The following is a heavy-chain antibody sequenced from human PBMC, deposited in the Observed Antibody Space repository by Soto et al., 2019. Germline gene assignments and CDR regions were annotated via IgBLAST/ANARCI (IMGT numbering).Heavy chain of an antibody. V-gene: IGHV1-69*12. D-gene: IGHD3-10*01. CDR2: IIPIFGTA. Sequence: QVQLVQSGAEVKKPGSSVKVSCKASGGTFSSYAISWVRQAPGQGLEWMGGIIPIFGTANYAQKFQGRVTITADESTSTAYMELSSLRSEDTDVYYCARAVSYGSGATTNYYYYGMDVWGQGTTVPVSS. J-gene: IGHJ6*02. CDR1: GGTFSSYA. CDR3: ARAVSYGSGATTNYYYYGMDV.